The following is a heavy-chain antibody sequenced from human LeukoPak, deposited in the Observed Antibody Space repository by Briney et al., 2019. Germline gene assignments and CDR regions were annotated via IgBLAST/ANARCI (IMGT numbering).Heavy chain of an antibody. D-gene: IGHD7-27*01. J-gene: IGHJ4*02. CDR1: GYTFTSYY. V-gene: IGHV1-46*01. Sequence: WASVKVSCKASGYTFTSYYMHWVRQAPAQGLEWMGIINPSGGSTSYAQKFQGRVTMTRDTSTSTVYMELSSLRSEDTAVYYCARAGTGEGYFDYWGQGTLVTVSS. CDR2: INPSGGST. CDR3: ARAGTGEGYFDY.